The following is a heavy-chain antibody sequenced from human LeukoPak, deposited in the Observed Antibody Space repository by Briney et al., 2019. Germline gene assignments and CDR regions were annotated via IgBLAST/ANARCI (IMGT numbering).Heavy chain of an antibody. V-gene: IGHV3-21*01. CDR3: ARERGADYYDSSGYDY. D-gene: IGHD3-22*01. CDR2: ISSSSSYI. J-gene: IGHJ4*02. CDR1: GFTFSSYS. Sequence: PGGSLRLSCAASGFTFSSYSMNWVRQAPGKGLGWVSSISSSSSYIYYADSVKGRFTISRDNAKNSLYLQMNSLRAEDTAVYYCARERGADYYDSSGYDYWGQGTLVTVSS.